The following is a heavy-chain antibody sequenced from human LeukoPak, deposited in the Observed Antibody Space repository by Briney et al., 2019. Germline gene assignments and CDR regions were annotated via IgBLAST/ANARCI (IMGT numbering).Heavy chain of an antibody. CDR1: GGSISSGSYY. D-gene: IGHD2-15*01. V-gene: IGHV4-61*02. Sequence: SETLSLTCTVSGGSISSGSYYWSWIRQPAGKGLEWIGRIYTSGSTNYNPSLKSRVTISVDTSKNQFSLKLSSVTAADTAVYYCARRLRYCSGGSCPRGWDYWGQGTLVTVSS. J-gene: IGHJ4*02. CDR2: IYTSGST. CDR3: ARRLRYCSGGSCPRGWDY.